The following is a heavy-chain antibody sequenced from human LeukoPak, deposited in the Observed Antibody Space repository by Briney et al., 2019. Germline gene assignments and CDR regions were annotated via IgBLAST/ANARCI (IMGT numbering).Heavy chain of an antibody. CDR2: INHSGST. D-gene: IGHD3-3*01. V-gene: IGHV4-34*01. J-gene: IGHJ3*02. Sequence: SETLSLTCAVYGGSFSGYYWSWIRQPPGKGLEWIGEINHSGSTNYNPSLKSRVTISVDTSKNQFPLKLSSVTAADTAVYYCARIEWLSHGAFDIWGQGTMVTVSS. CDR1: GGSFSGYY. CDR3: ARIEWLSHGAFDI.